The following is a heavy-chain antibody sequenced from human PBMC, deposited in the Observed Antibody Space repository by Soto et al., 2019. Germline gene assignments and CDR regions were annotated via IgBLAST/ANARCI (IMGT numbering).Heavy chain of an antibody. V-gene: IGHV6-1*01. CDR3: AGELDIHHGLGY. J-gene: IGHJ4*02. CDR2: TYYRSNWNF. D-gene: IGHD3-3*02. CDR1: WGSVSSNTAT. Sequence: SQTLSLTCAISWGSVSSNTATWNWVRQSPSRGLEWLGRTYYRSNWNFDYALSVKSRITINPDTSKNQFSLQLNSLTHEDTAVYYCAGELDIHHGLGYWGPGTSVTVSS.